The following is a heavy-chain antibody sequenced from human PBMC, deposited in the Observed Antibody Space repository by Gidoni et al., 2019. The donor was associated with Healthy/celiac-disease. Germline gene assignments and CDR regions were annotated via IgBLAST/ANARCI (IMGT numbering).Heavy chain of an antibody. CDR3: ARARYYDFWSGYYFFDY. D-gene: IGHD3-3*01. CDR1: GYTFTSYA. CDR2: INAGKGNT. J-gene: IGHJ4*02. V-gene: IGHV1-3*01. Sequence: QVQLVQSGAEVKKPGASVKVSCKASGYTFTSYAMHWVRQAPGQRLEWMGGINAGKGNTKYSQKFQGRVTITRDTSASTAYMELSSLRSEDTAVYYCARARYYDFWSGYYFFDYWGQGTLVTVSS.